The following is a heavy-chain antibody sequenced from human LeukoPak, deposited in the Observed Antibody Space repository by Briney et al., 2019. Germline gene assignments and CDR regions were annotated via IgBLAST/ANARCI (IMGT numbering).Heavy chain of an antibody. J-gene: IGHJ4*02. CDR2: FDPEDGET. CDR3: ATGGQVRGVITGFDY. V-gene: IGHV1-24*01. Sequence: RASVKVSCKVSGYTLTELPMHWVRQAPGKGLEWMGGFDPEDGETIYAQKFQGRVTMTEDTSTDTAYMELSSLRSEDTAVYYCATGGQVRGVITGFDYWGQGTLVTVSS. D-gene: IGHD3-10*01. CDR1: GYTLTELP.